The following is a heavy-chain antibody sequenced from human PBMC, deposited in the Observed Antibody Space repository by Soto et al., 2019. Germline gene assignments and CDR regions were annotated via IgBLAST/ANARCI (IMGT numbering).Heavy chain of an antibody. CDR3: ASPLPFGELSGNAFDI. CDR2: IYHSGST. V-gene: IGHV4-4*02. CDR1: GGSISSSNW. D-gene: IGHD3-10*01. Sequence: QVQLQESGPGLVKPSGTLSLTCAVSGGSISSSNWWSWVRQPPGKGLEWIGEIYHSGSTNYNPSLKSRVTISVDTSKNRFSLKLSSVTAADTAVYYCASPLPFGELSGNAFDIWGQGTMVTVSS. J-gene: IGHJ3*02.